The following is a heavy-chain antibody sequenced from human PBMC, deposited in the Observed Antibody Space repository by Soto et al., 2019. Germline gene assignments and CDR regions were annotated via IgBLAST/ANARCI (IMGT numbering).Heavy chain of an antibody. J-gene: IGHJ4*02. CDR2: IGGSGVST. D-gene: IGHD2-2*01. V-gene: IGHV3-23*01. CDR1: GFTFRNYA. Sequence: EVQLLESGGGLVQPGGSLRLSCAASGFTFRNYAMNWVRQAPGKGLEWVSTIGGSGVSTYYADSVKGRFTVSRDNSKNTLYTQMNSLRAQDTAVYYCAKAQYCSSASCSSALDYWGQGTLVTVSS. CDR3: AKAQYCSSASCSSALDY.